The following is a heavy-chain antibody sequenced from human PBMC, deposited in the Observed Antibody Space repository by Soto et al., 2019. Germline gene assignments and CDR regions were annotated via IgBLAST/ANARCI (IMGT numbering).Heavy chain of an antibody. CDR1: GLTISNAW. V-gene: IGHV3-15*07. CDR3: PTGSEEGV. Sequence: EVHLVESGGGFIYPGGSLRLSCAASGLTISNAWMNWVRQAPGKGLEWVGRIKTNTEGGTTDYAAAVKGRFTVSRDDSKNTLYLQMNSMKPEDTAVYYCPTGSEEGVCGHGTTVTVSS. J-gene: IGHJ6*02. CDR2: IKTNTEGGTT.